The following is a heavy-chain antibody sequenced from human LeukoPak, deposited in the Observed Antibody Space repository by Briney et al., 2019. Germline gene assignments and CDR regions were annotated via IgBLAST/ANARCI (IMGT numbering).Heavy chain of an antibody. D-gene: IGHD3-10*01. Sequence: GGSLRLSCAASGFTFSSYAMSGVGQPPGKGLEGVSAISGSGGSTYYADSVKGRFTISRDNSKNTLYLQMNSLRAEDTAVYYCAKGVARICYGSGGAFDYWGQGTLVTVSS. CDR2: ISGSGGST. CDR3: AKGVARICYGSGGAFDY. J-gene: IGHJ4*02. CDR1: GFTFSSYA. V-gene: IGHV3-23*01.